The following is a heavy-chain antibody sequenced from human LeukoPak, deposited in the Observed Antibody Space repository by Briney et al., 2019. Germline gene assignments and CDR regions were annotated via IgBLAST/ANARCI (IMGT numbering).Heavy chain of an antibody. Sequence: GGSLRLSCAASGFTFSSYEMNWVRQAPGKGLEWVSYISSSGRTIYYADSVKVRFTISRDNAKNSLYLQMNSVRGEDTAVYYCAELGITMIGGVWGKGTTVTISS. CDR1: GFTFSSYE. CDR3: AELGITMIGGV. CDR2: ISSSGRTI. D-gene: IGHD3-10*02. J-gene: IGHJ6*04. V-gene: IGHV3-48*03.